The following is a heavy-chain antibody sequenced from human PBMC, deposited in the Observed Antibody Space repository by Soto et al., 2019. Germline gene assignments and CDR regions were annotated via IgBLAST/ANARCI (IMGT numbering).Heavy chain of an antibody. CDR3: AKDGGYCSGGSWVGDFDY. CDR1: GFTFSSYG. D-gene: IGHD2-15*01. CDR2: ISYDGSNK. Sequence: GGSLRLSCAASGFTFSSYGMHWVRQAPGKGLEWVAVISYDGSNKYYADSGKSRFTISRDNSKNTLYLQMNSLRAEDTAVYYCAKDGGYCSGGSWVGDFDYWGQGTLVTVSS. V-gene: IGHV3-30*18. J-gene: IGHJ4*02.